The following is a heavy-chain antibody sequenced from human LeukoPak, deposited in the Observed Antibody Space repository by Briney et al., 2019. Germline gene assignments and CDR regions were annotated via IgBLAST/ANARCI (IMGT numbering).Heavy chain of an antibody. CDR3: ARGSSGWPGTN. V-gene: IGHV1-3*01. CDR2: INAGNGNT. J-gene: IGHJ4*02. CDR1: GYTFTSYA. Sequence: ASVKVSCKASGYTFTSYAMHWVRQAPGQRLEWMGWINAGNGNTKYSQKFQGRVTITRNTSASTAYMELSSLRSEDTAVYYCARGSSGWPGTNWGQGTLVTVSS. D-gene: IGHD6-19*01.